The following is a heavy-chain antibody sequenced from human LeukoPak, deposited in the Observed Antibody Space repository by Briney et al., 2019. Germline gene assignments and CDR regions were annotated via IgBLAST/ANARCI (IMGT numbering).Heavy chain of an antibody. J-gene: IGHJ1*01. CDR2: MNTNSGNT. CDR1: GYTFTSYD. Sequence: GASVTVSCMASGYTFTSYDINWVRQAAGQGREWMGWMNTNSGNTGYAQKFQGRATMTRNTSISTAYMELSSLRSEDTAVYYCARGNYGKFQHWGQGTLVTVSS. CDR3: ARGNYGKFQH. D-gene: IGHD3-10*01. V-gene: IGHV1-8*01.